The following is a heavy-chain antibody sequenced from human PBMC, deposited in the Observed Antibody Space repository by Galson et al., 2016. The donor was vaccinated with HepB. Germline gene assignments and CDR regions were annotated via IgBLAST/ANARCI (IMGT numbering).Heavy chain of an antibody. CDR2: IDPSSGDT. D-gene: IGHD1-26*01. CDR1: GYTFTGHY. Sequence: SVKVSCKASGYTFTGHYVHWVRQAPGQGPEWMGWIDPSSGDTNCAQKFQGWVTMTRDTSVSTAFMDLNSLKSDDTAMYYCARGIVGASTRSFEIWGQGTMVTVSS. J-gene: IGHJ3*02. V-gene: IGHV1-2*04. CDR3: ARGIVGASTRSFEI.